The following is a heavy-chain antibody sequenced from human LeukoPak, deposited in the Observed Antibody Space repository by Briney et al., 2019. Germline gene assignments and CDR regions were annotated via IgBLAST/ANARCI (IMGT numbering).Heavy chain of an antibody. CDR1: GGTFSSYT. CDR3: ARTGYCTNGVCYAHYYYYYMDV. D-gene: IGHD2-8*01. J-gene: IGHJ6*03. Sequence: SVKVSCKASGGTFSSYTISWVRQAPGQGLEWMGRIVPILGIANYAQKFQGRVTITADKSTSTAYMELSSLRSEDTAAYYCARTGYCTNGVCYAHYYYYYMDVWGKGTTVTVSS. CDR2: IVPILGIA. V-gene: IGHV1-69*02.